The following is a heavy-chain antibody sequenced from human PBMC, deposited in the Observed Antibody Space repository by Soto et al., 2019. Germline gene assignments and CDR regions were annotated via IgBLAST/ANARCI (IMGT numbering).Heavy chain of an antibody. Sequence: SVKVSCKASGNTFTSYDINWVRQATGHGLEWMGWINTNSGNIGYAQKFQGRVTMTRDTAIRAAYMEVSRLRSDDTAVYYCARGRASGSYYLLDYWGQGTLVTVSS. J-gene: IGHJ4*02. CDR3: ARGRASGSYYLLDY. CDR2: INTNSGNI. D-gene: IGHD3-10*01. V-gene: IGHV1-8*02. CDR1: GNTFTSYD.